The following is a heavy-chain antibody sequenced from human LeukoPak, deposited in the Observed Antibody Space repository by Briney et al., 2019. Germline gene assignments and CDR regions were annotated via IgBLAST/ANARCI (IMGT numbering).Heavy chain of an antibody. CDR1: GFTFSSYA. J-gene: IGHJ4*02. D-gene: IGHD3-10*01. V-gene: IGHV3-23*01. CDR2: IRDRGGIT. Sequence: GGSLRLSCAASGFTFSSYAMSWVRQAPGKGLEWVSVIRDRGGITHYADSVKGRFTISRDNSKNTLYLQMNSLRAEDTAVYYCARDQSGYWGQGTLVTVSS. CDR3: ARDQSGY.